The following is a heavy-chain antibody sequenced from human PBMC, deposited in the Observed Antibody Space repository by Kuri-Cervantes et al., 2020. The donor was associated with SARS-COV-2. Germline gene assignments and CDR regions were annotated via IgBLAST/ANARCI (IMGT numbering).Heavy chain of an antibody. CDR2: IYYSGST. D-gene: IGHD3-3*01. CDR1: GGSISSSSYY. CDR3: ARLGYDFWSGYHDY. V-gene: IGHV4-39*01. Sequence: ESLKISCTVSGGSISSSSYYWGWIRQPPGKGLEWIGSIYYSGSTYYNPSLKSRVTISVDTSKNQFSLKLSSVTAADTAVYYCARLGYDFWSGYHDYWGQGTLVTVSS. J-gene: IGHJ4*02.